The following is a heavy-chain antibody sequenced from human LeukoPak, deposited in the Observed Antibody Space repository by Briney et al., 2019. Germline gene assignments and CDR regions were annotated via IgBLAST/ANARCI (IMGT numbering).Heavy chain of an antibody. J-gene: IGHJ4*02. CDR1: GFTVSSDY. CDR3: ARDRLGERPALHFDY. Sequence: PGGSLRLSCAASGFTVSSDYMRWVRQAPGKGLEGVSVIYSGGSTYYADYVKGRFPISRDNFKNTLYLQMNSLRAEYTAVYYCARDRLGERPALHFDYWGQGTLVTVSS. D-gene: IGHD1-26*01. V-gene: IGHV3-66*02. CDR2: IYSGGST.